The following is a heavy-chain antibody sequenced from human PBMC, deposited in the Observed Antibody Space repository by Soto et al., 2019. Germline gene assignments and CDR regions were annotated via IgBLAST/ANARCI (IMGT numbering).Heavy chain of an antibody. CDR1: GFTVSSYG. V-gene: IGHV3-33*01. D-gene: IGHD3-16*01. J-gene: IGHJ4*02. CDR3: ARDGTDGVFDY. CDR2: IWYDGSNK. Sequence: QVQLEESGGGVVQPGRSLRLSCAASGFTVSSYGMHWVRQAPGKGLEWVAVIWYDGSNKYYADSVKGRFTISRDNSKNTLYLQMNSLRAEDTAVYYCARDGTDGVFDYWGQGTLVTVSS.